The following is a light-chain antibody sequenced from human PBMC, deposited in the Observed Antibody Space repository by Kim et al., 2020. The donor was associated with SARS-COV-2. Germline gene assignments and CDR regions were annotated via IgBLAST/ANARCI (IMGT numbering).Light chain of an antibody. V-gene: IGKV3-11*01. Sequence: PGEGATPSCRASQSVSSYLAWYQQKPGQAPGLLIYDEANRGTGIPVRFSGSGSGTDFTLTISSREPEDVAVYYCQQRSNWPPKLTFGGGTKVDIK. J-gene: IGKJ4*01. CDR1: QSVSSY. CDR2: DEA. CDR3: QQRSNWPPKLT.